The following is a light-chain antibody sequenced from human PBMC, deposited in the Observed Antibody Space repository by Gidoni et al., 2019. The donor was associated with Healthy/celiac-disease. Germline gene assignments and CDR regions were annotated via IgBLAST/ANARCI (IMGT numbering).Light chain of an antibody. CDR1: QSVSSSY. CDR2: GAS. V-gene: IGKV3-20*01. CDR3: QQYGSSPWT. Sequence: EIVLTQSPGTLSLSPGERATLSCRASQSVSSSYLAWYQQKPGQAPRLLIYGASIRATGIPDRFSCSGSVTDFTLTISRLEPEDFAVYYCQQYGSSPWTFGQXTKVEIK. J-gene: IGKJ1*01.